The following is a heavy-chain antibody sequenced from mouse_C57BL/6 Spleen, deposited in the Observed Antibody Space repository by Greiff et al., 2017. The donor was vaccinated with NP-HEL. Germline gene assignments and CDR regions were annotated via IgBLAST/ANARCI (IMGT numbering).Heavy chain of an antibody. V-gene: IGHV2-2*01. CDR3: ARLLLRGYAMDY. CDR1: GFSLTSYG. D-gene: IGHD1-1*01. Sequence: QVQLQQSGPGLVQPSQSLSITCTVSGFSLTSYGVHWVRQSPGKGLEWLGVIWSGGSTDYNAAFISRLSISKDNSKSQVFFKMNSLQADDTAIYYCARLLLRGYAMDYWGQGTSVTVSS. J-gene: IGHJ4*01. CDR2: IWSGGST.